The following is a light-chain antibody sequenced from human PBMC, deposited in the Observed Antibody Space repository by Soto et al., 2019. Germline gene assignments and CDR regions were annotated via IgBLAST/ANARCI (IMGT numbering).Light chain of an antibody. Sequence: QSVLTQPASVSGSPGQSITISCTGTSSDVGDNKFVSWYQHHPGKAPKLMIYEVYHRPSGVSNRFSGSKSGNTASLTISGLQAEDEADYYCSSYTSSTTLVFGGGTKVTVL. CDR1: SSDVGDNKF. J-gene: IGLJ2*01. CDR2: EVY. CDR3: SSYTSSTTLV. V-gene: IGLV2-14*01.